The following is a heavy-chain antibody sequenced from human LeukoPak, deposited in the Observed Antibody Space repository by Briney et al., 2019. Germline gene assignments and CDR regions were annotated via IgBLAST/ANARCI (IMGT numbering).Heavy chain of an antibody. Sequence: SETLSLTCTVSGGSISSYYWSWIRQPPGKGLEWIGYIYYSGSTNYNPSLKSRVTISVDTSKNQFSLKLSSVTAADTAVYYCARRVVVVAATGDWFDPWGQGTLVTVSS. V-gene: IGHV4-59*08. CDR2: IYYSGST. CDR1: GGSISSYY. CDR3: ARRVVVVAATGDWFDP. J-gene: IGHJ5*02. D-gene: IGHD2-15*01.